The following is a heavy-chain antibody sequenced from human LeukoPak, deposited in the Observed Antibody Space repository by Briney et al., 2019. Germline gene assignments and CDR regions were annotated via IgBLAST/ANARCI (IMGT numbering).Heavy chain of an antibody. D-gene: IGHD3-16*01. J-gene: IGHJ4*02. CDR1: GFTFGDHY. CDR2: IREKPHSYST. V-gene: IGHV3-72*01. CDR3: ARGFRYGSNWGFDY. Sequence: GGSLRLSCTASGFTFGDHYMAWVRQAPGKGLEWVARIREKPHSYSTEYAASVKGRFTISRDDSKNSLYLQMSSLKTEDTAVYYCARGFRYGSNWGFDYWGQGTLVTVSS.